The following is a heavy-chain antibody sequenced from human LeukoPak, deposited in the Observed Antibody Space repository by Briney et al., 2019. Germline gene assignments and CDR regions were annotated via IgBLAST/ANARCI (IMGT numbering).Heavy chain of an antibody. CDR2: IYYSGST. D-gene: IGHD4-11*01. CDR3: ARHLRRYSNYDY. Sequence: SETLSLTCTVSGGSISSGGYYWSWIRQHPGKGLEWIGYIYYSGSTYYNPSLKSRVTISVDTSKNQFSLKLSSVTAADTAVYYCARHLRRYSNYDYWGQGTLVTVSS. J-gene: IGHJ4*02. CDR1: GGSISSGGYY. V-gene: IGHV4-31*03.